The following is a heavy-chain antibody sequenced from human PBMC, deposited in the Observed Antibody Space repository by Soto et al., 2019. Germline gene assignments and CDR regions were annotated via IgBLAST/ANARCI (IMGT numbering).Heavy chain of an antibody. CDR2: ISADGSDK. V-gene: IGHV3-30*18. D-gene: IGHD3-3*01. Sequence: QVQLVESGGGVVQPGRSLRLSCAASGFTFSNFGMHWGRQAPGKGLEWVAAISADGSDKYFSDSVKGRFTISRDNSKNTLFLQMNSPRVEDTAVYYCTKGSEVARQELDYWGQGTLVTVSS. CDR1: GFTFSNFG. CDR3: TKGSEVARQELDY. J-gene: IGHJ4*02.